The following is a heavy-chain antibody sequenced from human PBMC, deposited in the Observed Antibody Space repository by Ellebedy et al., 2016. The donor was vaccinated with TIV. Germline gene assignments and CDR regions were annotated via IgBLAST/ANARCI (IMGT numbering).Heavy chain of an antibody. CDR2: ISGHKPDT. Sequence: ASVKVSCKASGYTFTGYYMHWARQAPGQGLEWMGWISGHKPDTNRAQKFQGRVPMTTDTSTSTAYMELRSLRSDDTAVYYCARDFYETDHWFDTFDIWGQGTMVAVSS. D-gene: IGHD2/OR15-2a*01. V-gene: IGHV1-18*04. CDR3: ARDFYETDHWFDTFDI. J-gene: IGHJ3*02. CDR1: GYTFTGYY.